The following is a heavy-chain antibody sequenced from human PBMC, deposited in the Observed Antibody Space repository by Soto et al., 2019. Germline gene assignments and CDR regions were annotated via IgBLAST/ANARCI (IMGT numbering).Heavy chain of an antibody. D-gene: IGHD2-15*01. V-gene: IGHV3-30*18. Sequence: QVQLVESGGGVVQPGRSLRLSCAASGFTFSSYGMHWVRQAPGKGLEWVALVSYDGSNKNYADSVKGRFAISRDNSKNTRDLGMNMRRTEDTDVYKCAKDVGYWSGGSCYSERYFDYWGQGALVTVSS. CDR2: VSYDGSNK. J-gene: IGHJ4*02. CDR3: AKDVGYWSGGSCYSERYFDY. CDR1: GFTFSSYG.